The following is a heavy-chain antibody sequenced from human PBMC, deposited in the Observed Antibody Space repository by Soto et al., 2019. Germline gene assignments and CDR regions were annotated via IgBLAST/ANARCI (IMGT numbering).Heavy chain of an antibody. CDR1: GYTFTGYY. CDR2: INPNSGGT. D-gene: IGHD5-12*01. CDR3: AIEREDGYNRSFDY. J-gene: IGHJ4*02. V-gene: IGHV1-2*02. Sequence: ASVKVSCKASGYTFTGYYMHWVRQAPGQGLEWMGWINPNSGGTNYAQKFQGRVTMTRDTSISTAYMELSRLRSDDTAVYYCAIEREDGYNRSFDYWGQGTLLIVSS.